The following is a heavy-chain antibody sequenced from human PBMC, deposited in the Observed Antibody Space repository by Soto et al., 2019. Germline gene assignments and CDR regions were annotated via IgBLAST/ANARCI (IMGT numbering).Heavy chain of an antibody. D-gene: IGHD4-17*01. CDR2: IYYSGST. V-gene: IGHV4-59*01. CDR3: ARGYGDYSGWFDP. J-gene: IGHJ5*02. Sequence: PSETLSLTCTVSGDSISSYYWSWIRQPPGKGLEWIGYIYYSGSTNYNPSLKSRVTISLDTSKNQFSLKVYSVTAADTAVYYCARGYGDYSGWFDPWGQGTLVTVSS. CDR1: GDSISSYY.